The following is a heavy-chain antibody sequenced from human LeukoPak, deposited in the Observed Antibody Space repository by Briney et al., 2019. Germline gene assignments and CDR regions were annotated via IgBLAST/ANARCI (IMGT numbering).Heavy chain of an antibody. CDR2: FNTYTGNP. Sequence: ASEKVSCKASGYSFTTYGMNWVPQAPGQGLEWMGWFNTYTGNPTYAQGFTGRFVFSMDTSASTAYLQISSLKAEDMAMYYCARSWEGDIVVVPAAPRFDYWGQGTLVTVSS. CDR1: GYSFTTYG. CDR3: ARSWEGDIVVVPAAPRFDY. V-gene: IGHV7-81*01. J-gene: IGHJ4*02. D-gene: IGHD2-2*01.